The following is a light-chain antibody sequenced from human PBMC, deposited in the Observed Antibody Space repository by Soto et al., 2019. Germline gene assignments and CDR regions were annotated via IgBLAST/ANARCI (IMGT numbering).Light chain of an antibody. V-gene: IGKV1-9*01. CDR3: QQRKSYPIT. CDR1: QDINTY. J-gene: IGKJ5*01. CDR2: AAS. Sequence: DIQLTQSPSFLSVGDRVTITCRASQDINTYLAWYQQKPGKAPKLLIFAASTLQNGVPSRFSGSGSGTEFTVTITSLQPEDFATYYCQQRKSYPITFGQGTRLEIK.